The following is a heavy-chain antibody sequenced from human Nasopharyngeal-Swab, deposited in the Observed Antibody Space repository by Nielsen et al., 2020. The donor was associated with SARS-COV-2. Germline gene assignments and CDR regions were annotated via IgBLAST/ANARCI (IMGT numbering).Heavy chain of an antibody. J-gene: IGHJ4*02. D-gene: IGHD4-17*01. Sequence: SETLSLTCAVYGGSFTTYSWIWFRQPPGKGLEWIGEINHIGSTNYNTYNPSRHSRLTISLATSKNQFSLTLTSVTAADTAVYFCARGRYYGDYDYWGQGALVTVSS. V-gene: IGHV4-34*01. CDR3: ARGRYYGDYDY. CDR1: GGSFTTYS. CDR2: INHIGST.